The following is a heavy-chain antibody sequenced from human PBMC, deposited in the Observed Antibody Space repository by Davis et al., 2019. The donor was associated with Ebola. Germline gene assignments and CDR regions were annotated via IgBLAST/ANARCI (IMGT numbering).Heavy chain of an antibody. V-gene: IGHV4-34*09. CDR1: VGSFSGYY. CDR3: ARVNRRYNWFDP. J-gene: IGHJ5*02. CDR2: INHSGSP. Sequence: SQTLSLTCAVYVGSFSGYYWSWVRQPPGEGLEWIGEINHSGSPKYNPSLMSRVTISADTSKNQFSLNLKSVTAADTAVYYCARVNRRYNWFDPWGQGTLVTVSS. D-gene: IGHD2/OR15-2a*01.